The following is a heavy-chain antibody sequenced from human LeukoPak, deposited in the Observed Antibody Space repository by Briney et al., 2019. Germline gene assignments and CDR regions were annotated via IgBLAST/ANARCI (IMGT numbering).Heavy chain of an antibody. CDR3: ARARKVVRGVIRSHDLNYFDY. J-gene: IGHJ4*02. D-gene: IGHD3-10*01. Sequence: SETRSLTCTVSGGSISSYYWSWIRQPPGKGLEWIGYIYYSGSTNYNPSLKSRVTISVDTSKNQFSLKLSSVTAADTAVYYCARARKVVRGVIRSHDLNYFDYWGQGTLVTVSS. CDR1: GGSISSYY. V-gene: IGHV4-59*01. CDR2: IYYSGST.